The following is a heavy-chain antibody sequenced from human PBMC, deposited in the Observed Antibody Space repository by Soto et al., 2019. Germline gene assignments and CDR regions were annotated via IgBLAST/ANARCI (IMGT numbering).Heavy chain of an antibody. D-gene: IGHD2-15*01. CDR1: GYTFTSYD. Sequence: GASVKVSCKASGYTFTSYDINWVRQATAQGLEWMGWMNPNSGNTVYAQKFQGRVTMTRNTSISTAYMELSSLRSEDTAVYYCALPYCSGGSCYEYCFDYWGQGTLVTVSS. J-gene: IGHJ4*02. CDR2: MNPNSGNT. CDR3: ALPYCSGGSCYEYCFDY. V-gene: IGHV1-8*01.